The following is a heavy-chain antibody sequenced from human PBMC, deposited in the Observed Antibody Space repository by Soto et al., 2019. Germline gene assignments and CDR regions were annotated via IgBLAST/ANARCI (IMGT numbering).Heavy chain of an antibody. CDR1: GFTFDDYA. CDR3: AKDMEVRGELELPDY. Sequence: EVQLVESGGGLVQPGRSLGLSCAASGFTFDDYAMHWVRQAPGKGLEWVSGISWNSGSIGYADSVKGRFTISRDNAKNSLYLQMNSLRAEDTALYYCAKDMEVRGELELPDYWGQGTLVTVSS. J-gene: IGHJ4*02. CDR2: ISWNSGSI. V-gene: IGHV3-9*01. D-gene: IGHD1-7*01.